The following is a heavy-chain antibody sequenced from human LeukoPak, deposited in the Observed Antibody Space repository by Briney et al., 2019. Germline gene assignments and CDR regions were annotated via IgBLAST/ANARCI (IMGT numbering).Heavy chain of an antibody. CDR1: GGSFSGYY. D-gene: IGHD3-10*01. J-gene: IGHJ5*02. V-gene: IGHV4-34*01. CDR3: ATFHYYGSGSYYGPVDS. Sequence: SETLSLTCAVYGGSFSGYYWSWIRQPPGKGLEWIGEIYHSGSTNYNPSLKSRVTISVDTSKNQFSLKLSSVTAADTAVYYCATFHYYGSGSYYGPVDSWGQGTLVTVSS. CDR2: IYHSGST.